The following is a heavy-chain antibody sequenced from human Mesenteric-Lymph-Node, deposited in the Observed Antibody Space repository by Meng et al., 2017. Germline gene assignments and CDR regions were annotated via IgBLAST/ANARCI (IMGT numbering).Heavy chain of an antibody. CDR2: IWYDGSNK. V-gene: IGHV3-33*08. CDR3: ARSTLIYYDSSGALVPFDY. Sequence: GGSLRLSCAASGFTFSSYAMSWVRQAPGKGLEWVAVIWYDGSNKYYADSVKGRFTISRDNSKNTLYLQMNSLRAEDTAVYYCARSTLIYYDSSGALVPFDYWGQGTLVTVSS. J-gene: IGHJ4*02. CDR1: GFTFSSYA. D-gene: IGHD3-22*01.